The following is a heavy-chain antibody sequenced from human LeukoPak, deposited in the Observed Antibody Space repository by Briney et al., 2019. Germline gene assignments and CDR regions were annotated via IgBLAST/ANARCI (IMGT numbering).Heavy chain of an antibody. V-gene: IGHV4-59*08. D-gene: IGHD4-17*01. Sequence: SETLSLTCTVSGGSISSYYWSWIRQPPGKGLEWIGYIYYSGSTNYNPSLKSRVTISVDTSKNQFSLKLSSVTAADTAVYYCARRFHYGDYYFDYWGQGTLVTVSS. CDR3: ARRFHYGDYYFDY. CDR1: GGSISSYY. CDR2: IYYSGST. J-gene: IGHJ4*02.